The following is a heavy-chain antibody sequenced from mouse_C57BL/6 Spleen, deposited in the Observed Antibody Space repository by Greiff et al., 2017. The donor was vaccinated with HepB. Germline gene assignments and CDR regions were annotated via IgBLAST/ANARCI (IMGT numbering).Heavy chain of an antibody. J-gene: IGHJ3*01. V-gene: IGHV1-69*01. Sequence: VQLQQSGAELVMPGASVKLSCKASGYTFTSYWMHWVKQRPGQGLEWIGEIDPSDSYTNYNQKFKGKSTLTVDKSSSTAYMQLSSLTSEDSAVYYCARRDYGSSSGSFAYWGQGTLVTVSA. CDR3: ARRDYGSSSGSFAY. CDR2: IDPSDSYT. D-gene: IGHD1-1*01. CDR1: GYTFTSYW.